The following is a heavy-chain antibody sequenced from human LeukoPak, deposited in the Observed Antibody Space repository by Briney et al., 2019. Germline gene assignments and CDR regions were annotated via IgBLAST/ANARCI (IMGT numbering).Heavy chain of an antibody. Sequence: GGSLRLSCAASGFTFDDYAMNWVRQAPGRALEWVSSITSSGTYIYYTDSVKGRFTISRDNARNSLYLQMDNLRAEDTGVYYCARDFYDGFALDYWGQGTLVTVSS. D-gene: IGHD2/OR15-2a*01. CDR2: ITSSGTYI. CDR1: GFTFDDYA. J-gene: IGHJ4*02. V-gene: IGHV3-21*03. CDR3: ARDFYDGFALDY.